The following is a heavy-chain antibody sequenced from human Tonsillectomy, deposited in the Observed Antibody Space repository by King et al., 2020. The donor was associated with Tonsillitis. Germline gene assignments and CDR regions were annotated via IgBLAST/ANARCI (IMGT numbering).Heavy chain of an antibody. CDR1: GGSIRSSTYY. CDR3: ARGGRDSDYENWFDT. D-gene: IGHD4-11*01. J-gene: IGHJ5*02. V-gene: IGHV4-39*07. Sequence: QLQESGPGLVKPSETLSLTCTVSGGSIRSSTYYWGWIRRPPGKGLEWIGNIFYSGTTYYNPSLKSRVTISVDTSKNQFSLNLNSLTAADTALYYCARGGRDSDYENWFDTWGQGTLVTISS. CDR2: IFYSGTT.